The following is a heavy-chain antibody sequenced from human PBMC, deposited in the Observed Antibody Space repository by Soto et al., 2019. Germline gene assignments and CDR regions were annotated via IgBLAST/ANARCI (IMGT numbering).Heavy chain of an antibody. Sequence: PGGSLRLSCAASGFTFSSYSMNWVRQAPGKGLEWVSYISSSSSTIYYADSVKGRFTISRDNAKNSLYLQMNSLRDEDTAVYYCARGRAIFYYYYGMDVWGQGTTVTVSS. CDR3: ARGRAIFYYYYGMDV. D-gene: IGHD2-21*01. J-gene: IGHJ6*02. V-gene: IGHV3-48*02. CDR2: ISSSSSTI. CDR1: GFTFSSYS.